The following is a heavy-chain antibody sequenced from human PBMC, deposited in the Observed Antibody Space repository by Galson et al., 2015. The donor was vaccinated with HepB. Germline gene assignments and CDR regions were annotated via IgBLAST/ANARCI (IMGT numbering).Heavy chain of an antibody. CDR3: ARGLIWFGEFLDAFDI. D-gene: IGHD3-10*01. Sequence: SLRLSCAASGFTFSSYAMHWVRQAPGKGLEWVAVISYDGSNKYYADSVKGRFTISRDNSKNTLYLQMNSLRAEDTAVYYCARGLIWFGEFLDAFDIWGQGTMVTVSS. V-gene: IGHV3-30*04. J-gene: IGHJ3*02. CDR1: GFTFSSYA. CDR2: ISYDGSNK.